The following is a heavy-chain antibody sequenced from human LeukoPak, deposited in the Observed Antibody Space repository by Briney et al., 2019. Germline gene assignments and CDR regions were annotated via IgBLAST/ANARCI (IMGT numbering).Heavy chain of an antibody. D-gene: IGHD6-6*01. CDR2: ISSSTIYI. Sequence: GGSLRLSCAASGFTFSSYSMNWVRQAPGKGLEWVSSISSSTIYIYYADSVKGRFTISRDNAKNSLYLQMNSLRAEDTAVYYCARDSSSYYFDYWGQGTLVTVSS. J-gene: IGHJ4*02. V-gene: IGHV3-21*01. CDR3: ARDSSSYYFDY. CDR1: GFTFSSYS.